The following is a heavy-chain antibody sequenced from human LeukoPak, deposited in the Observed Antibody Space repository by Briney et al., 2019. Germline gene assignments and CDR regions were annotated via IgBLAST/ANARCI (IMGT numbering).Heavy chain of an antibody. CDR3: AKDPHRAHSSSWYYFDY. D-gene: IGHD6-13*01. J-gene: IGHJ4*02. CDR1: GFTFSSYG. Sequence: GGSLRLSCAASGFTFSSYGMHWVREAPGKGLEWVAVISYDGSNKYYADSVKGRFTISRDNSKNTLYLQMNSLRAEDTAVYYCAKDPHRAHSSSWYYFDYWGQGTLVTVSS. CDR2: ISYDGSNK. V-gene: IGHV3-30*18.